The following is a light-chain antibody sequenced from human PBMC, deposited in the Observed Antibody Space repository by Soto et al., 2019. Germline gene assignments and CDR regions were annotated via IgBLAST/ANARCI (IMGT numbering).Light chain of an antibody. CDR1: ESISSK. CDR2: GAS. J-gene: IGKJ5*01. Sequence: EIVMTQSPATLSVSPGERATLSCRASESISSKVGWYQQKPGQAPRLLIYGASPRATGVPPRFSGSGSGTEFTLNISRLQSEDFAVYYCQQYNIWSSITFGQGTRLEMK. V-gene: IGKV3-15*01. CDR3: QQYNIWSSIT.